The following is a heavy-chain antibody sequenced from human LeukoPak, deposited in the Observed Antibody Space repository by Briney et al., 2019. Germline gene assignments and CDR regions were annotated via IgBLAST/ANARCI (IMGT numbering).Heavy chain of an antibody. CDR3: ARDTATIYGDSDPNWFDP. V-gene: IGHV1-69*05. D-gene: IGHD4-17*01. CDR2: IIPIFGTA. J-gene: IGHJ5*02. CDR1: GGTFSNYA. Sequence: SVKVSCKASGGTFSNYAISWVRQAPGQGLEWMGRIIPIFGTANYAQKFQGRVTITTDESTSTAYMELSSLRSEDTAVYYCARDTATIYGDSDPNWFDPWGQGTLVTVSS.